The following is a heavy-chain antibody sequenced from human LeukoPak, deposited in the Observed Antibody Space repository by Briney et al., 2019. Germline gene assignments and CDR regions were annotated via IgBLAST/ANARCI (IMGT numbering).Heavy chain of an antibody. CDR2: IYSSGST. V-gene: IGHV4-61*02. D-gene: IGHD3-22*01. CDR3: AGTSYYDEIGPRDAFDI. CDR1: GASITSGSYY. Sequence: SETLSLTCTVSGASITSGSYYWSWIRQPAGKGLEWIGRIYSSGSTNYNPSLKSRVTISLDTSKNQFSLNLSSVTAADTTFYYCAGTSYYDEIGPRDAFDIWGQGTMVTVSS. J-gene: IGHJ3*02.